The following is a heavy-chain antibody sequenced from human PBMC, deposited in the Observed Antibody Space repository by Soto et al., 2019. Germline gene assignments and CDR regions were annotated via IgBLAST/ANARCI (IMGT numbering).Heavy chain of an antibody. D-gene: IGHD3-16*01. CDR3: ANRGGGY. V-gene: IGHV3-23*01. Sequence: EVQVLESGGGLVQPGGSLRLSCAASGLTFTSYAMTWVRQAPGKGLEWVSAVSGSGASTYYADSVKGRFTISRDNSKHMVYLQMNSLRADDTDVYYCANRGGGYWGQGTLVTVSS. J-gene: IGHJ4*02. CDR2: VSGSGAST. CDR1: GLTFTSYA.